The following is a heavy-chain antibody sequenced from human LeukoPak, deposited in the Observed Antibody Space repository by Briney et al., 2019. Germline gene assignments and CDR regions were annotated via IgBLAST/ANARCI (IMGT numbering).Heavy chain of an antibody. CDR3: ARDLRFGDSGSY. D-gene: IGHD3-16*01. V-gene: IGHV3-21*01. Sequence: GGSLRLSCAASGFTFSSYSMNWVRQAPGKGLEWVSSISSSSSYIYYADSVKGRFTISRDNAKNSLYLQMNNLRVEDTAVYYCARDLRFGDSGSYWGQGTLVTVSS. J-gene: IGHJ4*02. CDR1: GFTFSSYS. CDR2: ISSSSSYI.